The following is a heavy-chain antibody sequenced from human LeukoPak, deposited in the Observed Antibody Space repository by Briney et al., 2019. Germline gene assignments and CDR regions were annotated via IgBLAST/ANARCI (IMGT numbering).Heavy chain of an antibody. Sequence: SETLSLTCTVSGGSISSYYWSWIRQPPGKGLEWIGHIYYSGSTNYTPSLKSRVTISVDTSKNQCSLKLSSVTAADTAVYYCARGRGYSSSWRGGWFDPWGQGTLVTVSS. CDR3: ARGRGYSSSWRGGWFDP. V-gene: IGHV4-59*01. J-gene: IGHJ5*02. D-gene: IGHD6-13*01. CDR1: GGSISSYY. CDR2: IYYSGST.